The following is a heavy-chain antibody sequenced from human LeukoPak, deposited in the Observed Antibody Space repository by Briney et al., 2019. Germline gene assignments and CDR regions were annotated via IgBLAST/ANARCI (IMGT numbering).Heavy chain of an antibody. V-gene: IGHV5-51*01. CDR3: ARTYYDFWSGYSPFDY. CDR1: GYSFTSYW. Sequence: GESLKISCKGSGYSFTSYWIGWVRQMPGKGLEWMGIIYPGDSDTRYSPSFQGQVTISADKSISTAHLQWSSLKASDTAMYYCARTYYDFWSGYSPFDYWGQGTLVTVSS. CDR2: IYPGDSDT. J-gene: IGHJ4*02. D-gene: IGHD3-3*01.